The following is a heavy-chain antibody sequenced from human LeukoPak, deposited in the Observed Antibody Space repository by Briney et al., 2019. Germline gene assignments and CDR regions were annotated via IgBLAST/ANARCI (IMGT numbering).Heavy chain of an antibody. CDR3: ARFEGYYNGFDV. CDR2: ISSSSSYI. D-gene: IGHD3-16*01. Sequence: GGSLRLPCAASGFTLSGYTMNWVRQAPGKGLEWVSSISSSSSYIYYAASVKGRFTISRDNAKNSLSLQMNSLRTEDTAVYYCARFEGYYNGFDVWGQGTTVTVSS. V-gene: IGHV3-21*01. CDR1: GFTLSGYT. J-gene: IGHJ6*02.